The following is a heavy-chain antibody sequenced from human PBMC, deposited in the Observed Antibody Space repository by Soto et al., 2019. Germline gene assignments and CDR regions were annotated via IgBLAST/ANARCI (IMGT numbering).Heavy chain of an antibody. Sequence: GASVKVSCKASGYTFTSYYMHWVRQAPGQGLEWMGIINPSGGSTSYAQKFQGRVTMTRDTSTSTVYMELSSLRSEDTAVYYCARLEYCSGGSCYSDPYYYYGMDVWGQGTTVTVSS. D-gene: IGHD2-15*01. CDR2: INPSGGST. J-gene: IGHJ6*02. CDR1: GYTFTSYY. V-gene: IGHV1-46*03. CDR3: ARLEYCSGGSCYSDPYYYYGMDV.